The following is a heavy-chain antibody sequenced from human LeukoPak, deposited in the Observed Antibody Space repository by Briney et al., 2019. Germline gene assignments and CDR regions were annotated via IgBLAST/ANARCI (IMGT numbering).Heavy chain of an antibody. V-gene: IGHV4-39*07. J-gene: IGHJ5*02. CDR2: IYYSGST. CDR1: GGSISSSSYY. Sequence: SETLSLTCTVSGGSISSSSYYWGWIRQPPGKGLEWIGSIYYSGSTNYNPSLKSRVTISVDTSKDQFSLKLSSVTAADTAVYYCARVSLAWFDPWGQGTLVTVSS. CDR3: ARVSLAWFDP.